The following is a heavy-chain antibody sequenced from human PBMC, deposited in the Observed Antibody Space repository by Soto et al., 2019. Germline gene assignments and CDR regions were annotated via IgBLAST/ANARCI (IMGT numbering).Heavy chain of an antibody. CDR3: ARGNRYYDSRPLDY. J-gene: IGHJ4*02. CDR2: IYYSGST. D-gene: IGHD3-22*01. Sequence: TLSLTCTVSGGSISSGGYYWSWIRQHPGKGLEWIGYIYYSGSTYYNPSLKSRVTISVDTSKNQFSLKLSSVTAADTAVYYCARGNRYYDSRPLDYWGQGTLVTVSS. V-gene: IGHV4-31*03. CDR1: GGSISSGGYY.